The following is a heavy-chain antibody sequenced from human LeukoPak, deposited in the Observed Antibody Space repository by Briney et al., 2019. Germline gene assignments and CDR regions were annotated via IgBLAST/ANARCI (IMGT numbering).Heavy chain of an antibody. CDR1: GYTFTSYL. CDR2: IYPSGGST. J-gene: IGHJ4*02. V-gene: IGHV1-46*01. Sequence: ASVKVSCKASGYTFTSYLIHWVRQAPGRGLQWMGIIYPSGGSTSYTQKFQGRVTMTRDTSTSTVYMELSSLRSEDTAVYYCVREEEGGTFDYWGQGTLVTVSS. CDR3: VREEEGGTFDY. D-gene: IGHD3-16*01.